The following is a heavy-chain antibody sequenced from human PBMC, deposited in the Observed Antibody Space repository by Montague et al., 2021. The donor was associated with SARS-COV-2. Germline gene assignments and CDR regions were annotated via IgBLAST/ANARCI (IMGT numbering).Heavy chain of an antibody. Sequence: TLSLTCTVSGGSISSGNYYWSWIRQPAGKGLEWIGHIYTSGSTNYNPSLKSRVTISVHTSNNQFSLKLSSVTAAGTAVYYCARESGSPTYYFYYGVDVWGQGTTVIVSS. CDR2: IYTSGST. CDR1: GGSISSGNYY. J-gene: IGHJ6*02. V-gene: IGHV4-61*09. D-gene: IGHD1-26*01. CDR3: ARESGSPTYYFYYGVDV.